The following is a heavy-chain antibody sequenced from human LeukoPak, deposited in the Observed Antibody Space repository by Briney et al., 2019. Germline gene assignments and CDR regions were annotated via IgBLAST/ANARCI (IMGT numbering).Heavy chain of an antibody. Sequence: GASVKVSCKASGYTFTGYYMHWVRQAPGQGLEWMGWINPNSGGTNYAQKFQGRVTMTRDTSISTAYMELSRLRSDDTAVYYCARPSIAVAGTDYYYYYYMDVWGKGTTVTVSS. CDR2: INPNSGGT. D-gene: IGHD6-19*01. CDR3: ARPSIAVAGTDYYYYYYMDV. V-gene: IGHV1-2*02. CDR1: GYTFTGYY. J-gene: IGHJ6*03.